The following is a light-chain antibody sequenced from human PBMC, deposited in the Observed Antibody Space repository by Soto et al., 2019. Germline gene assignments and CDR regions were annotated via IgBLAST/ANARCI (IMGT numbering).Light chain of an antibody. CDR1: SSDVGTYNY. CDR2: EVS. V-gene: IGLV2-14*01. CDR3: SSYTTSSPYV. Sequence: QSALTQPPSASGSPGQSVTISCTGTSSDVGTYNYVSWYQQHPGKAPKLIIFEVSHRPSGVSDRFSGSKSGSTASLTISGLQAEDEADYYCSSYTTSSPYVFGTGTKLTVL. J-gene: IGLJ1*01.